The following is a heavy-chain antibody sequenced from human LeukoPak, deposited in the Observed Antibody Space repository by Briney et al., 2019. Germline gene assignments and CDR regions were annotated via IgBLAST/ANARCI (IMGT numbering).Heavy chain of an antibody. D-gene: IGHD2-2*02. Sequence: SVKVSCKASGFTFTSSAMQWVRQARGQRLEWIGWIVVGSGNTNYAQKFQERVTITRDMSTSTAYMELSRLRSDDTAIYYCVRGYCSGTNCYTLDYWGQGTLVTVSS. J-gene: IGHJ4*02. CDR1: GFTFTSSA. CDR2: IVVGSGNT. CDR3: VRGYCSGTNCYTLDY. V-gene: IGHV1-58*02.